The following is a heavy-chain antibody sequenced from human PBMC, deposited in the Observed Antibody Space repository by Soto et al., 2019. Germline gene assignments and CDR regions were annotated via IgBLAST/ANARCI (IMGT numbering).Heavy chain of an antibody. CDR1: GYTFTSYY. J-gene: IGHJ6*02. CDR2: INPSGGST. Sequence: QVQLVQSGAEVKKPGASVKVSCKASGYTFTSYYMHWVRQAPGQGLEWMGIINPSGGSTSYAQKFQGRVTMTRDTSTSTVYMELSSLRSEDTAVYYCARACDSSSPPRRGYYYGMDVWGQGTTVTVSS. CDR3: ARACDSSSPPRRGYYYGMDV. D-gene: IGHD6-13*01. V-gene: IGHV1-46*03.